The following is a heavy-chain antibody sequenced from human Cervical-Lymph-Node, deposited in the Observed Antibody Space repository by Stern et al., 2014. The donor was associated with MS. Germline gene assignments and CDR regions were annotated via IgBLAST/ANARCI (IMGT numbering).Heavy chain of an antibody. J-gene: IGHJ4*02. CDR3: VTDQGGIAVY. V-gene: IGHV1-69*01. CDR1: GGTFSINT. CDR2: ITPMFGTP. D-gene: IGHD6-19*01. Sequence: QLVQSGAEVKKPGSSVRVSCKASGGTFSINTISWVRQAPGQGLEWMGGITPMFGTPNYVQKFQGRVTTTADESTSTAYLELSSLTSQDTALYFCVTDQGGIAVYWGQGTLVTVSS.